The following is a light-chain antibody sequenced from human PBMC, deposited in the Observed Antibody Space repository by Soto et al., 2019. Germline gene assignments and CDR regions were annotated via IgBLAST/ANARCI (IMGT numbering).Light chain of an antibody. Sequence: DIQMTQSPSSLSASVEDRVTITCQASQDSRNYLNWYQQKPGKAPHLLIYDASNLKTGVPSRFSGSGSGTDFTVTISSLQPEDIATYYCQRHDHLPPLSFGGGTQVESK. CDR2: DAS. J-gene: IGKJ4*01. V-gene: IGKV1-33*01. CDR1: QDSRNY. CDR3: QRHDHLPPLS.